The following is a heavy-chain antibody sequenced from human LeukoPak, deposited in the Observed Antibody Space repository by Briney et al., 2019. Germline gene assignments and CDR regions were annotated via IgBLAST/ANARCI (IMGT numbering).Heavy chain of an antibody. V-gene: IGHV4-61*08. Sequence: KSSQALSLTCTVSGGSISSGDYYWSWLRQPPGKGLEWIGYIYYSGSTNYNPSLKSRVTISVDTSKNQFSLKLSSVTAADTAVYYCARGEYQLPPLVLWFDPWGQGTLVTVSS. J-gene: IGHJ5*02. CDR1: GGSISSGDYY. D-gene: IGHD2-2*01. CDR3: ARGEYQLPPLVLWFDP. CDR2: IYYSGST.